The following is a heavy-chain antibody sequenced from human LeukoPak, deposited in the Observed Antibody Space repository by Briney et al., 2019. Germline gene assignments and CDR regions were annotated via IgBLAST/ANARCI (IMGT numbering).Heavy chain of an antibody. D-gene: IGHD3-22*01. CDR3: ARAGYYYHSSGYYYSDY. Sequence: SETLSLTCTVSGGSISSYYWNWIRQPPGKGLEWIGYIYYSGSTNYNPSLKSRVTMSVDTSKNQFSLKLSSVTAADTAVYYCARAGYYYHSSGYYYSDYWGQGTLVTVSP. CDR1: GGSISSYY. V-gene: IGHV4-59*12. CDR2: IYYSGST. J-gene: IGHJ4*02.